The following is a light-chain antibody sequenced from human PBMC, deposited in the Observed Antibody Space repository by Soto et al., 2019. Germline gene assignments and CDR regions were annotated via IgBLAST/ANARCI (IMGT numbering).Light chain of an antibody. CDR1: QSVYHSSSNKNL. V-gene: IGKV4-1*01. J-gene: IGKJ4*01. CDR2: CAS. Sequence: DIVMTQSTDSLAVSLGERATSNCQSSQSVYHSSSNKNLLAWYHQKPAQPPKLPIYCASTRKSAVPDRFSGSGSGTDFTLTISSLRAEDVAIYYCQHHYTIPVTFGGGTKVEVK. CDR3: QHHYTIPVT.